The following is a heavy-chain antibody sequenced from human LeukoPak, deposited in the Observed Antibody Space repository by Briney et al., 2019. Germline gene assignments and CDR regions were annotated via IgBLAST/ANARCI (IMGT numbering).Heavy chain of an antibody. D-gene: IGHD3-3*01. V-gene: IGHV3-21*01. CDR3: ARSPGDFWSGYFNYFDY. CDR1: GFTFSSYW. J-gene: IGHJ4*02. CDR2: ISGSGGST. Sequence: GGSLRLSCAASGFTFSSYWMHWVRQAPGKGLVWVSAISGSGGSTYYADSVKGRFTISRDNAKNSLYLQMNSLRAEDTAVYYCARSPGDFWSGYFNYFDYWGQGTLVTVSS.